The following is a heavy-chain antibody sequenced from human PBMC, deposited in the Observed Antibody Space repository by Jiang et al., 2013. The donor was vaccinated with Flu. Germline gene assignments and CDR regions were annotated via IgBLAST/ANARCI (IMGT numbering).Heavy chain of an antibody. CDR1: GYTFTSYG. Sequence: GAEVKKPGASVKVSCKASGYTFTSYGISWVRQAPGQGLEWMGWISAYNGNTNYAQKFQGRVTITADESTSTAYMELSSLRSEDTAVYYCARRGQDCSGGSCQPGAFDIWGQGTMVTVSS. V-gene: IGHV1-18*01. J-gene: IGHJ3*02. CDR3: ARRGQDCSGGSCQPGAFDI. D-gene: IGHD2-15*01. CDR2: ISAYNGNT.